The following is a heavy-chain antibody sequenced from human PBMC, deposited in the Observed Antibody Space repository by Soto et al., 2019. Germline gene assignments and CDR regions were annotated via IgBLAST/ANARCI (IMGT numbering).Heavy chain of an antibody. D-gene: IGHD2-15*01. Sequence: QVQLVESGGGVVQPGRSRRLSCAASGFTFSSYAMHWVRQAPGKGLEWVAVISYDGSNKYYADSVKGRFTISRDISKNTLYLQMNSLRPEDTAVYYCARAGGLLLDYWGQGTLVTVSS. J-gene: IGHJ4*02. CDR3: ARAGGLLLDY. V-gene: IGHV3-30-3*01. CDR1: GFTFSSYA. CDR2: ISYDGSNK.